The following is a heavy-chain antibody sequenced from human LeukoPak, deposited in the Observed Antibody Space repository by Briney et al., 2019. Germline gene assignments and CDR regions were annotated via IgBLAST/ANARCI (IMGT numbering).Heavy chain of an antibody. V-gene: IGHV4-34*01. CDR1: GGSFSNYY. J-gene: IGHJ6*03. Sequence: PSETLSLTCAVYGGSFSNYYWSWIRQPPGKGLEWIGEINHSGSTNYNPSLKSRDTISVDTSKNQFSLKLSSVTAADTAIYYCARGNRYSSVPYYYYYMDVWGKGTTVTVSS. CDR3: ARGNRYSSVPYYYYYMDV. CDR2: INHSGST. D-gene: IGHD5-18*01.